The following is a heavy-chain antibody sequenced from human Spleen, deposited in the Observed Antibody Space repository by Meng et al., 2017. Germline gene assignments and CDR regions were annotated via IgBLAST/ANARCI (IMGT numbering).Heavy chain of an antibody. CDR2: MNPNSGNT. V-gene: IGHV1-8*01. Sequence: ASVKVSCKASGYTFTSYDINWVRQATGQGLEWMGWMNPNSGNTGYAQKFQGRVTMTRNTSISTSYMELSTLRSEDTAVYYCARDRWRKYYDSSGYLVEEDAFDIWGQGTMVTVSS. D-gene: IGHD3-22*01. J-gene: IGHJ3*02. CDR1: GYTFTSYD. CDR3: ARDRWRKYYDSSGYLVEEDAFDI.